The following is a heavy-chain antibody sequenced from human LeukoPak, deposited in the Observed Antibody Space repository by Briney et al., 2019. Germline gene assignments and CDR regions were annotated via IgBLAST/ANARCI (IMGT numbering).Heavy chain of an antibody. CDR1: GGSISSSSYY. Sequence: TASEPLSFTCTVSGGSISSSSYYWGWIRQPPGKGLEWIGSIYYSGSTYYNPSLKSRVTISVDTSKNQFSLKLSSVTAADTAVYYCARGRGHIVVVTAIRLGDAFDIWGQGTMVTVSS. CDR2: IYYSGST. J-gene: IGHJ3*02. V-gene: IGHV4-39*01. CDR3: ARGRGHIVVVTAIRLGDAFDI. D-gene: IGHD2-21*02.